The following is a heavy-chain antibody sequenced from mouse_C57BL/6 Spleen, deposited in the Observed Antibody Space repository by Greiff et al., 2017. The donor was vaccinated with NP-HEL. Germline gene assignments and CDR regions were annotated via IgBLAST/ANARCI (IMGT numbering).Heavy chain of an antibody. CDR2: IYPSDSET. D-gene: IGHD1-1*01. CDR3: ARDGSSYLDY. V-gene: IGHV1-61*01. Sequence: QVQLQQPGAELVRPGSSVKLSCKASGYTFTSYWMDWVKQRPGQGLEWIGNIYPSDSETHYNQKFKDKATLTVDKSSSTAYMQLSSLTSEDSAVXYCARDGSSYLDYWGQGTTLTVSS. CDR1: GYTFTSYW. J-gene: IGHJ2*01.